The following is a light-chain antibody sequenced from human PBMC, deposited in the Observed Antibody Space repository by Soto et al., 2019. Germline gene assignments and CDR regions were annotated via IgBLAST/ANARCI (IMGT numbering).Light chain of an antibody. Sequence: QSALTQPASVSGSPGQSITISCTGTSSDVGSYNLVSWYQQHPGKAPKLMIHEVSKRPSGVSNRFSGSKSGNTASLTISGLQAEDEADYYCCSYAGSSTFRVFGGGTKLTVL. CDR3: CSYAGSSTFRV. V-gene: IGLV2-23*02. CDR1: SSDVGSYNL. J-gene: IGLJ3*02. CDR2: EVS.